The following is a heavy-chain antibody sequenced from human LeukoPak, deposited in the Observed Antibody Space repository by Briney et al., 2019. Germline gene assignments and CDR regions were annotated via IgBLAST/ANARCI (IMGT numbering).Heavy chain of an antibody. D-gene: IGHD1-26*01. V-gene: IGHV3-21*01. CDR2: ISSSSSYI. CDR1: GFTFSSYS. Sequence: AGGSLRLSCAASGFTFSSYSMNWVRQAPGKGLEWVSSISSSSSYIYYADSVKGRFTISRDNAKNSLYLQMNSLRAEDTAVYYCAGEYSGSYFSAFDIWGQGTMVTVSS. CDR3: AGEYSGSYFSAFDI. J-gene: IGHJ3*02.